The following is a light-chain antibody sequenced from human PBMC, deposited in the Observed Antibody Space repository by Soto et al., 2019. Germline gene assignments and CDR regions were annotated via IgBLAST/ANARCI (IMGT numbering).Light chain of an antibody. CDR2: DVS. Sequence: QSALTQPASVSGSPGQSITISCTGTSSDVGGYNYVSWYQQHPGKAPKLMIYDVSNRPSGVSYRFSGSKSGNTASLTISGLQAEDEADYYCCSYTSSSTLYVFGTGTKVTVL. J-gene: IGLJ1*01. V-gene: IGLV2-14*03. CDR1: SSDVGGYNY. CDR3: CSYTSSSTLYV.